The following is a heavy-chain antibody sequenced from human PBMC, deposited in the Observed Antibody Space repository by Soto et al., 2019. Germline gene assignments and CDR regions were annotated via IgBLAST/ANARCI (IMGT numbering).Heavy chain of an antibody. CDR3: ARSQGSSTSLEIYYYYYYGMDV. V-gene: IGHV1-69*01. CDR1: GGTFSSYA. Sequence: QVQLVQSGAEVKKPGSSVKVSCKASGGTFSSYAISWVRQAPGQGLEWMGGIIPISGTANYAQKFQGRVTITADESTSTAYMELSSLRSEDTAVYYCARSQGSSTSLEIYYYYYYGMDVCGQGTKVTVSS. D-gene: IGHD2-2*01. J-gene: IGHJ6*02. CDR2: IIPISGTA.